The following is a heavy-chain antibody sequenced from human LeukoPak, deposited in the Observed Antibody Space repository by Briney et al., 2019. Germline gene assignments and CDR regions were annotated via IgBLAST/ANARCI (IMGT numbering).Heavy chain of an antibody. Sequence: ASVKVSCKASGYTFTGYYMRWVRQAPGQGLEWMGWINPNSGGTNYAQKFQGRVTMTRDTSISTAYMELSRLRSDDTAVYYCARDTDIVVVVAATRGFDYWGQGTLVTVSS. CDR3: ARDTDIVVVVAATRGFDY. J-gene: IGHJ4*02. D-gene: IGHD2-15*01. V-gene: IGHV1-2*02. CDR2: INPNSGGT. CDR1: GYTFTGYY.